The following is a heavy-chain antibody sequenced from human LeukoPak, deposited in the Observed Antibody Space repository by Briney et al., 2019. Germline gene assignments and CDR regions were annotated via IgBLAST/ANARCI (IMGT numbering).Heavy chain of an antibody. V-gene: IGHV3-11*04. CDR3: ARSSRLTFDY. CDR1: GFTFSDYY. D-gene: IGHD6-6*01. Sequence: PGGSLRLSCAASGFTFSDYYMNWVRQAPGKGLEWVSYISTSGSTIYYADSVKGRFTISRDNAKNSLYLQMNSLRAEDTAVYYCARSSRLTFDYWGQGTLVTVSS. J-gene: IGHJ4*02. CDR2: ISTSGSTI.